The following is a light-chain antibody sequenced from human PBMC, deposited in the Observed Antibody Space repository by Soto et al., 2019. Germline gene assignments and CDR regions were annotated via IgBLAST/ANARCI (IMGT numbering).Light chain of an antibody. Sequence: EIVLTQSPGTLFLSPGERATLSCRASQSVSSSYLAWYQQKPGQAPRLLIYGASSRATGIPDRFSGSGSGTDFTLTISRLEPVDFAVYYRQQYGSSPLTFCQGTKVDSK. CDR1: QSVSSSY. CDR3: QQYGSSPLT. CDR2: GAS. V-gene: IGKV3-20*01. J-gene: IGKJ1*01.